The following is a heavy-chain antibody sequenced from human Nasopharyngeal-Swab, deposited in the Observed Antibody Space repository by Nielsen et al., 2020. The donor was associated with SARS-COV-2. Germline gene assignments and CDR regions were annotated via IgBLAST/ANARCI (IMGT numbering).Heavy chain of an antibody. V-gene: IGHV4-59*01. CDR3: GRGACSITTCYENVDV. CDR1: GAPISSYF. CDR2: IHYSGSA. Sequence: SETLSLTCTVSGAPISSYFWSWIRQSPGKGLEWIGYIHYSGSAKYSPSLKSRVTISVDTSKNQFSLKLSSVTAADTAVYYCGRGACSITTCYENVDVWGQGTTVTVSS. J-gene: IGHJ6*02. D-gene: IGHD2-2*01.